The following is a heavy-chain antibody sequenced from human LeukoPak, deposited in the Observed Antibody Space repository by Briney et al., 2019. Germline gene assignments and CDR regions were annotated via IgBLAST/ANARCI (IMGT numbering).Heavy chain of an antibody. V-gene: IGHV3-11*01. CDR3: ARDTNPITMVQGIDY. J-gene: IGHJ4*02. CDR1: GFTFSDYY. D-gene: IGHD3-10*01. Sequence: GGSLRLSCAASGFTFSDYYMSWIRQAPGKGLEWVSYISSSGSTIYYADSVEGRFTISRDNAKNSLYLQMNSLRAEDTAVYYCARDTNPITMVQGIDYWGQGTLVTVSS. CDR2: ISSSGSTI.